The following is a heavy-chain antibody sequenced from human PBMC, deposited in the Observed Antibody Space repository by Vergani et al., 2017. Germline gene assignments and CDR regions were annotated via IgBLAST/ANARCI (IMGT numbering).Heavy chain of an antibody. CDR1: GFTFNHYA. V-gene: IGHV3-23*01. D-gene: IGHD5-12*01. Sequence: EVQLLESGGDLVQPGGSLRLSCAASGFTFNHYAMNWVRQAPGKWLEWVSGISGSGGSTYYAGSVKGRFTISRDSSKNTLYLQMNSLSAGDTAVYYCAKANPRNSGYDYLYYYHAMDFWGQGTTVTVSS. CDR3: AKANPRNSGYDYLYYYHAMDF. J-gene: IGHJ6*02. CDR2: ISGSGGST.